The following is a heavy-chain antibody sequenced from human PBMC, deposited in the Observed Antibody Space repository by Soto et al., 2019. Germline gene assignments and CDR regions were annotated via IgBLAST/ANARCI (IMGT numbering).Heavy chain of an antibody. CDR2: ISAYNGNT. Sequence: ASVKVSCKASGYTFTSYGISWVRQAPGQGLEWVGWISAYNGNTNYAQKLQGRVTMTTDTSTSTAYMELRSLRSDDTAVYYCARDLTGLYYDFWSGYYSGNWFDPWGQGTLVTVSS. J-gene: IGHJ5*02. CDR3: ARDLTGLYYDFWSGYYSGNWFDP. V-gene: IGHV1-18*01. D-gene: IGHD3-3*01. CDR1: GYTFTSYG.